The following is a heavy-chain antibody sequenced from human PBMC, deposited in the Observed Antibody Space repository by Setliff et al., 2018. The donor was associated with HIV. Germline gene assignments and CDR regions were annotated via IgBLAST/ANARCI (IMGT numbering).Heavy chain of an antibody. V-gene: IGHV3-48*01. Sequence: GGSLRLSCAASGFTFSSYSMNWVRQAPGKGLEWVSYISSSSNTIYYADSVKGRFTISRDNAKKSLYLQMNSLRAEDTAVYYCARDREYYDSSGSYYFDYWGQGTLVTVSS. J-gene: IGHJ4*02. CDR2: ISSSSNTI. CDR3: ARDREYYDSSGSYYFDY. CDR1: GFTFSSYS. D-gene: IGHD3-22*01.